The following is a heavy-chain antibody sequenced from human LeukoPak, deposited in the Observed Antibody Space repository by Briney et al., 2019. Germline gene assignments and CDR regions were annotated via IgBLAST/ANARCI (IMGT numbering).Heavy chain of an antibody. CDR2: INPTGGSA. CDR3: ARGHGSGYTNYFDP. Sequence: ASVKVSCKTSGYTFTDFSIHWVRQAPGQGLEWMGIINPTGGSAGFAQKFQGRVTMTRDVSTSTFYMELSSLRSEDTAVYYCARGHGSGYTNYFDPWGQGTLVTVSS. CDR1: GYTFTDFS. V-gene: IGHV1-46*01. J-gene: IGHJ5*02. D-gene: IGHD3-10*01.